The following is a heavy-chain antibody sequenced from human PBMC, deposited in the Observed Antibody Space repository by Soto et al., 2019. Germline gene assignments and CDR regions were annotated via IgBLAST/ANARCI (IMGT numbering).Heavy chain of an antibody. CDR2: IDHSGYT. CDR3: ARVRDGLDP. Sequence: PSETLSLTCAVYGGSFSGYYWNWIRQPPGKGLEWIGEIDHSGYTNYNPSLKSRVTISVDTSKNQFSLRLTSVTAADTAVYYCARVRDGLDPWGQGTLVTVSS. D-gene: IGHD3-3*01. J-gene: IGHJ5*02. CDR1: GGSFSGYY. V-gene: IGHV4-34*01.